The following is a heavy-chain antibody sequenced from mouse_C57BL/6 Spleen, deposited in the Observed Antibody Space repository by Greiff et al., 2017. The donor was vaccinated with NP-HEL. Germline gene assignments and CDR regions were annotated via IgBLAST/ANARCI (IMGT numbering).Heavy chain of an antibody. CDR1: GYTFTSYW. J-gene: IGHJ2*01. D-gene: IGHD1-1*01. V-gene: IGHV1-50*01. CDR3: ARRGNYGSSLYFDD. Sequence: VQLQQPGAELVKPGASVKLSCKASGYTFTSYWMQWVKQRPGQGLEWIGEIDPSDSYTNYNQKFKGKATLTVDTSSSTAYMQLSSLTSEDSAVYYCARRGNYGSSLYFDDWGQGITLTVSS. CDR2: IDPSDSYT.